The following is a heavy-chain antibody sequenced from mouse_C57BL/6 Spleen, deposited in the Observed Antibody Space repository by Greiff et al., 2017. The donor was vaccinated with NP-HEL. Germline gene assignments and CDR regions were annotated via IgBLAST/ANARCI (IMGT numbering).Heavy chain of an antibody. D-gene: IGHD2-4*01. J-gene: IGHJ2*01. Sequence: QVQLQQPGAELVRPGTSVKLSCKASGYTFTSYWMHWVKQRPGHGLEWIGVIDPSDSYTNYNQKFKGKATLTVDTSSSTAYMQLSSLTSEDSAVYYCASYDYDGHFDYWGQGTTLTVSS. CDR2: IDPSDSYT. V-gene: IGHV1-59*01. CDR3: ASYDYDGHFDY. CDR1: GYTFTSYW.